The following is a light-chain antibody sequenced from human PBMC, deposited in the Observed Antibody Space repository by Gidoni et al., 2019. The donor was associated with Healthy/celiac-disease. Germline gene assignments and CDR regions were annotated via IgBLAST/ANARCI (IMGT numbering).Light chain of an antibody. Sequence: VLQQSPAPLSSSPGERATLSCRASQSVSSYLAWYQQKPGQAPRLLIYEASNRATGIPAWFSGSGSRTDFTLTISSLEPEDFAVYYCQQRSNWLTFGGGTKVEIK. CDR1: QSVSSY. CDR2: EAS. J-gene: IGKJ4*01. V-gene: IGKV3-11*01. CDR3: QQRSNWLT.